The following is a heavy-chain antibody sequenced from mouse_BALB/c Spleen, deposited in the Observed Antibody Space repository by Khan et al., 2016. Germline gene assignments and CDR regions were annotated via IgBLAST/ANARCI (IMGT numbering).Heavy chain of an antibody. J-gene: IGHJ4*01. CDR1: GFDFSRYW. CDR2: INPDSSTT. V-gene: IGHV4-1*02. D-gene: IGHD1-1*01. Sequence: EVQLQESGGGLVQPGGSLKLSCAASGFDFSRYWMSWVRQAPGKGLEWIGEINPDSSTTNYIPSLKDKVIITRDKATNTLYLQLSKVTSEDTALYYCARRGYYCSIDYWGQGTSVTVSS. CDR3: ARRGYYCSIDY.